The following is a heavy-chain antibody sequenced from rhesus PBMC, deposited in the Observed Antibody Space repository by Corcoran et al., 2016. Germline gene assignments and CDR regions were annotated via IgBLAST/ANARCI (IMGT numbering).Heavy chain of an antibody. CDR3: ARGLTTQAY. V-gene: IGHV4-160*01. CDR1: GGPISSNY. Sequence: QVQLQESGPGLVKPSETLSLTCAVSGGPISSNYWSWIRQAPGKGLEWIGRFYGSGGSTDYNPSLRSRVTISTDTSKNQFSLKLSSVTAADTAVYYGARGLTTQAYWGQGVLVTVSS. CDR2: FYGSGGST. D-gene: IGHD4-17*01. J-gene: IGHJ4*01.